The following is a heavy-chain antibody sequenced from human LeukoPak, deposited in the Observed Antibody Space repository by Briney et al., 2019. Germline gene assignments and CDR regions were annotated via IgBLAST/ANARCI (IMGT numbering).Heavy chain of an antibody. CDR3: AKGYDFWSGYYHDDAFDI. J-gene: IGHJ3*02. Sequence: GGSLRLSCAASGFTFSSYAMSGVPQAPGKGLEGVSAISGRGRSTYYADSVKGRFTISRDNSKHTLYLQMNSLRAEHTDVYYCAKGYDFWSGYYHDDAFDIWGQGTMVTVSS. CDR1: GFTFSSYA. CDR2: ISGRGRST. D-gene: IGHD3-3*01. V-gene: IGHV3-23*01.